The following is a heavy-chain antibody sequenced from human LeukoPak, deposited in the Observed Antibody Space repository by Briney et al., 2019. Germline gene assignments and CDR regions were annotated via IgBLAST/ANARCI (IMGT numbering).Heavy chain of an antibody. Sequence: SVKVSCKASGFTFTSSAVQWVRQARGQRLERIGWIVVGNGKTNYAQKFQERVTITRDMSTSTAYMELSRLRSEDTAVYYCAADDTQQLPWGQGTLVTVSS. J-gene: IGHJ5*02. CDR1: GFTFTSSA. V-gene: IGHV1-58*01. D-gene: IGHD6-13*01. CDR2: IVVGNGKT. CDR3: AADDTQQLP.